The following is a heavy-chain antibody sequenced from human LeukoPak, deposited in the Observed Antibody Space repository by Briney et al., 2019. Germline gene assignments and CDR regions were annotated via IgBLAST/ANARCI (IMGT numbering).Heavy chain of an antibody. CDR3: TRRGSGNGGTYAGMDV. Sequence: PSETLSLTCTVSGGSISSDVHYWDWIRQAPGKGLEWIVSLLYNGNTCYNPSLESRVTISVDTSENQFSLRLTSVNAADTALYFCTRRGSGNGGTYAGMDVWGPGTSVTVSS. D-gene: IGHD1-26*01. CDR1: GGSISSDVHY. V-gene: IGHV4-39*01. CDR2: LLYNGNT. J-gene: IGHJ6*02.